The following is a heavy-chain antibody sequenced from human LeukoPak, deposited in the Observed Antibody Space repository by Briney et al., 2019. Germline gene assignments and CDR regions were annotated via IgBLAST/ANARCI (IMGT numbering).Heavy chain of an antibody. V-gene: IGHV3-23*01. CDR1: GFTFSSYA. J-gene: IGHJ4*02. D-gene: IGHD1-26*01. CDR3: AKLVGPTTNY. CDR2: VSGSGGST. Sequence: GVSLRLSCAASGFTFSSYAMTWVRQAPGKGLEWVSGVSGSGGSTYYADSVRGRFTISRDNSKNTLYLQMNSLRAEDTAVYYCAKLVGPTTNYWGQGTLVTVSS.